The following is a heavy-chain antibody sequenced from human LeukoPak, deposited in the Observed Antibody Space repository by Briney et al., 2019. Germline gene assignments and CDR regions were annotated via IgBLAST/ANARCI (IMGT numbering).Heavy chain of an antibody. CDR1: GGSISSYY. CDR3: ARSLWSGLDFDY. V-gene: IGHV4-4*07. Sequence: SETLSLTCTVSGGSISSYYWSWIRQPAGKGLEWIGRIYTSGNTNYNPSLKSRVTMSVDTSKNQFSLKLSSVTAADTAVYYCARSLWSGLDFDYWGQGTLVTVSS. J-gene: IGHJ4*02. D-gene: IGHD3-3*01. CDR2: IYTSGNT.